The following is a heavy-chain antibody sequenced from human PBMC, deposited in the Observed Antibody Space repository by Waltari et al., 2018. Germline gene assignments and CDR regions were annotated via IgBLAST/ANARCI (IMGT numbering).Heavy chain of an antibody. CDR2: IYYSGST. D-gene: IGHD6-6*01. CDR1: GGSISSSSYY. J-gene: IGHJ4*02. V-gene: IGHV4-39*07. Sequence: QLQLQESGPGLVKPSETLSLTCTVSGGSISSSSYYWGWIRQPPGKGLEWIGTIYYSGSTDCNPSLKTRVTMSVDTSKNQFSLKLSSVTAADTAVYYCARKYSTSWDFDHWGQGTLVTVSS. CDR3: ARKYSTSWDFDH.